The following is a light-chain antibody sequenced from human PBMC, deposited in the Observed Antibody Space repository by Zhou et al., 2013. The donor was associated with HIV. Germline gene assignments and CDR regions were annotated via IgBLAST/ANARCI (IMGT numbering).Light chain of an antibody. CDR2: KAS. V-gene: IGKV1-5*03. CDR1: QTISRW. Sequence: DIQMTQSPPTLSASVGDRVTITCRANQTISRWLAWYQQKPGKAPKLLIYKASTLQSGVPSRFSGSGSGTEFTLTISSLQADDFATYYCQEYNSLMYTFGQGTKLDIK. CDR3: QEYNSLMYT. J-gene: IGKJ2*01.